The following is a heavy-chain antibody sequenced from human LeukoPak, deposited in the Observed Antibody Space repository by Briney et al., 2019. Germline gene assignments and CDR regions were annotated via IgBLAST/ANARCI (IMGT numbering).Heavy chain of an antibody. CDR2: IQNDEIDK. D-gene: IGHD6-19*01. CDR3: ARGGFGHPFSGWYSATLIDY. J-gene: IGHJ4*02. CDR1: GFTFATYG. V-gene: IGHV3-30*02. Sequence: RLGGSLRLSCAASGFTFATYGMHWVRQAPGKGLEWVAFIQNDEIDKFYADSVKGRFTISRDNAKNSLYLQMNSLRAEDTAVYYCARGGFGHPFSGWYSATLIDYWGQGTLVTVSS.